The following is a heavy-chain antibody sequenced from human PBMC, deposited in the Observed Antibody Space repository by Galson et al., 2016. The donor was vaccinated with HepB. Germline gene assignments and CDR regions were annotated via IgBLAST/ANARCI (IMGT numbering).Heavy chain of an antibody. V-gene: IGHV3-23*01. CDR2: ISGSGGST. CDR3: TLLQEHL. Sequence: SLRLSCAASGFTFNNYGSYPMNWVRQAPGKGLEWVSTISGSGGSTFYTDSVKGRFTISRDNSKNTLYLQMNSLHQGPIGLPPGTLLQEHLWG. CDR1: GFTFNNYGSYP. J-gene: IGHJ6*01.